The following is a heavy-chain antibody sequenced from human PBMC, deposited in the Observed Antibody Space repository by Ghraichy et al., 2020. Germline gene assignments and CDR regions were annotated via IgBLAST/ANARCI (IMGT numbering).Heavy chain of an antibody. Sequence: SGPTLVKPTQTLTLTCTFSGFALTTSGMRVSWIRQPPGKALEWLARIDWDDDKFYSTSLKTRLTISKDTSKNQVVLTMTNMDPVDSATYYCARERIFYYYGMDVWGQGTTVTVSS. J-gene: IGHJ6*02. CDR2: IDWDDDK. V-gene: IGHV2-70*04. D-gene: IGHD2/OR15-2a*01. CDR3: ARERIFYYYGMDV. CDR1: GFALTTSGMR.